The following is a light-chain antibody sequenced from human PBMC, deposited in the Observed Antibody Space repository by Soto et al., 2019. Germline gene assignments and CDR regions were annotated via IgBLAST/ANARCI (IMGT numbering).Light chain of an antibody. CDR3: QKYGSSRT. CDR1: QSFSSSY. V-gene: IGKV3-20*01. CDR2: GAS. Sequence: EIGLTQSQGTLSLSPGERATLSCRASQSFSSSYLARYQQKPGQAPRLLIYGASSRATGIPDRFRGSGSVTDFSRTISRLEPEEFAVDYWQKYGSSRTFGQGTQLEIQ. J-gene: IGKJ1*01.